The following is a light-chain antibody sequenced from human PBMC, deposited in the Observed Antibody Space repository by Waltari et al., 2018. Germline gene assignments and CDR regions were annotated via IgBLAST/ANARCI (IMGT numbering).Light chain of an antibody. Sequence: QSALTQPPSASGSPGPSVTIPCTGPSSDVGGYHYVSGYQQPPGKAPKLMIYEVSKRPSGVPDRCSGSKSGNTASLTVSGLQAEDEADYYCSSYAGSNNSNVFGSGTKVTVL. CDR1: SSDVGGYHY. CDR3: SSYAGSNNSNV. V-gene: IGLV2-8*01. J-gene: IGLJ6*01. CDR2: EVS.